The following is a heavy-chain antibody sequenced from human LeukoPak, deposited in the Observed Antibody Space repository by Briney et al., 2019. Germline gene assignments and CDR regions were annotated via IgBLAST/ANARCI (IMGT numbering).Heavy chain of an antibody. CDR3: AKDLGVAGMENFDR. CDR1: GFTFSSYS. D-gene: IGHD6-19*01. Sequence: HPGGSLRLSCAASGFTFSSYSMTWVRQAPGSGLEWVSTISADGKSTYYADSVKGRFTISRDNSRNALNLQMNSLRAEDTAAYYCAKDLGVAGMENFDRWGQGTLVTVSS. V-gene: IGHV3-23*01. J-gene: IGHJ4*02. CDR2: ISADGKST.